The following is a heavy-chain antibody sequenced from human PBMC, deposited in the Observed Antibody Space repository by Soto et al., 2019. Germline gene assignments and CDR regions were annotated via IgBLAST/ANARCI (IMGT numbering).Heavy chain of an antibody. Sequence: EVQLVESGGGLVQPGWSLRLSCAASGFTFSSYWMHCVRQAPGKGLLWVSRINSDGSSTIYADSVKGRFTISRYNAKNTLDLQTNSLRAEDTAVDYCAHVGVGENYYMDVWGKGTTVTVSS. D-gene: IGHD3-10*01. CDR1: GFTFSSYW. V-gene: IGHV3-74*01. CDR2: INSDGSST. J-gene: IGHJ6*03. CDR3: AHVGVGENYYMDV.